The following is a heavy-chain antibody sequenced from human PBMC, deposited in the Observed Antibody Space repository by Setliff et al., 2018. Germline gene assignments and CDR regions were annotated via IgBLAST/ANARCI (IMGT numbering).Heavy chain of an antibody. J-gene: IGHJ4*02. CDR1: DGSIRSGDY. D-gene: IGHD5-12*01. CDR3: ARAKDGYDFDYFDY. CDR2: IHHTGTT. Sequence: PSEPLSLTCTVSDGSIRSGDYWGWIRQHPGKGLEWIGYIHHTGTTFYNPSLRSRVTISVDTSKNQFSLKLTSLTAADTAVYYCARAKDGYDFDYFDYWGQGTPVTVSS. V-gene: IGHV4-31*03.